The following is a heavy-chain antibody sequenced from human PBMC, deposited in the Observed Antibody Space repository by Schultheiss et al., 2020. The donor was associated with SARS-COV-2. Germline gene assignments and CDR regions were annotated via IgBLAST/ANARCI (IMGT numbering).Heavy chain of an antibody. J-gene: IGHJ4*02. D-gene: IGHD5-18*01. Sequence: SETLSLTCAVYGGSFSGYYWSWIRQPPGKGLEWIGYIYYSGSTNYNPSLRSRVTISVDTSKNQFSLKLSSVTAADTAVYYCARGVSGYSYGKADYWGQGTLVTVPS. CDR1: GGSFSGYY. V-gene: IGHV4-59*12. CDR3: ARGVSGYSYGKADY. CDR2: IYYSGST.